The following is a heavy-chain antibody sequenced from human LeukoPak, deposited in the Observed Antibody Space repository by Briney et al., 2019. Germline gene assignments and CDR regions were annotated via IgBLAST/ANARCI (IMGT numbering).Heavy chain of an antibody. CDR1: GFTLSRNY. CDR3: ARAPSIAAPYFYY. CDR2: IYSGGST. V-gene: IGHV3-66*01. Sequence: GGALRLSCAGSGFTLSRNYMSWVGQARGKGLERVAVIYSGGSTYYTDSVKGGFTISRDNSKNTMYFQMTSLRAEDPALYYCARAPSIAAPYFYYWGAGTPVTVSP. J-gene: IGHJ4*02. D-gene: IGHD6-6*01.